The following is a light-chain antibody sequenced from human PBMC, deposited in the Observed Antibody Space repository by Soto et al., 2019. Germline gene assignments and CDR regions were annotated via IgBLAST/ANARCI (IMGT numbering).Light chain of an antibody. J-gene: IGKJ2*01. Sequence: EIVLTQSPGTLSLSPGERATLSCRASQSVSSTYLVWYQQKPGQAPRLLTYGASSRATGIPDRFSGSGSGTDLTLTITRLEPEDFAVYYCQQYGSSWMYTFGQGTKLEIK. CDR1: QSVSSTY. CDR2: GAS. V-gene: IGKV3-20*01. CDR3: QQYGSSWMYT.